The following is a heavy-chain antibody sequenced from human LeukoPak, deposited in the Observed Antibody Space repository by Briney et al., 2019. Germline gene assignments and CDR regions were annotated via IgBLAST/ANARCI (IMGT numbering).Heavy chain of an antibody. V-gene: IGHV3-21*04. CDR3: ARGARDYGDYEGWFDP. CDR2: ISSGSDYI. J-gene: IGHJ5*02. CDR1: GFTFSSYS. D-gene: IGHD4-17*01. Sequence: GGSLRLSCAASGFTFSSYSMNWVRQAPGKGLEWVATISSGSDYIYHADSVRGRFTISRDNVRDSLYLQMDSLRAEDTAVYYCARGARDYGDYEGWFDPWGQGTLVTVSS.